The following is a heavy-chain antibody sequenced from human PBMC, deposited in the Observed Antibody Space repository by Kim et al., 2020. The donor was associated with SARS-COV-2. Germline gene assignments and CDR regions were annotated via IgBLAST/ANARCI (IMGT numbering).Heavy chain of an antibody. CDR3: ARMGDGYNTHYYYYYGMDV. CDR1: GGTFSSYT. Sequence: SVKVSCKASGGTFSSYTISWVRQAPGQGLEWMGRIIPILGIANYAQKFQGRVTITADKSTSTAYMELSSLRSEDTAVYYCARMGDGYNTHYYYYYGMDVWGQGPTVTVSS. CDR2: IIPILGIA. J-gene: IGHJ6*02. V-gene: IGHV1-69*02. D-gene: IGHD3-16*01.